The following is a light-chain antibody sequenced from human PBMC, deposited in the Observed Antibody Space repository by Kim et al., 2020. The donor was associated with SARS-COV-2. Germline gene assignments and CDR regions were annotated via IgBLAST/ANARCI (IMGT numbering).Light chain of an antibody. V-gene: IGLV7-46*01. Sequence: QAVVTQEPSLTVSPGGTVTLTCGSSTGAVTSAHFPYWFQHKPGQAPNTLIYDITERPSLTPARFSGSLRGDKAALTLPGAQPEDEADYYCLLFYSGVRVFGRGTQLTVL. J-gene: IGLJ3*02. CDR2: DIT. CDR1: TGAVTSAHF. CDR3: LLFYSGVRV.